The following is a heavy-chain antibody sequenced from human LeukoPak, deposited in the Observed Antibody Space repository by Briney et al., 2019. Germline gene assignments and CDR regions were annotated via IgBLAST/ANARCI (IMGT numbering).Heavy chain of an antibody. Sequence: ASVKVSCKASGYTFISYGFSWVRQAPGQGLEGMGWISAYNGNTNYAQKLQGRVTMTTDTSTSTAYMELRSLRSDDTAVYYCARVRYYDSSGYYLDAFDIWGQGTMVTVSS. V-gene: IGHV1-18*01. CDR2: ISAYNGNT. CDR1: GYTFISYG. CDR3: ARVRYYDSSGYYLDAFDI. J-gene: IGHJ3*02. D-gene: IGHD3-22*01.